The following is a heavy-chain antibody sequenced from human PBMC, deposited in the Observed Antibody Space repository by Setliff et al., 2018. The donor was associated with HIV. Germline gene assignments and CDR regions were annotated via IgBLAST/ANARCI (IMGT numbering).Heavy chain of an antibody. CDR2: IYHTGSS. D-gene: IGHD5-12*01. CDR3: ARLGPSIDPRWLQYFDY. CDR1: GETFNGYF. J-gene: IGHJ4*02. V-gene: IGHV4-34*01. Sequence: SETLSLTCAVYGETFNGYFWTWVRQPPGKGLEWIGEIYHTGSSNYNPSLKSRVTISVDKSKNQFSLKLNSVTAADTAVYYCARLGPSIDPRWLQYFDYWGQGTLVTVSS.